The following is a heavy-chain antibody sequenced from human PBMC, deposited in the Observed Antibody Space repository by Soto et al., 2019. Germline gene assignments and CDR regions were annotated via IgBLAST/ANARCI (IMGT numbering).Heavy chain of an antibody. D-gene: IGHD3-22*01. V-gene: IGHV4-4*07. Sequence: PSETLSLTCTVSGGSISSYYWSWIRQPAGKGLEWIGRIYTSGSTNYNPSLKSRVTMSVDTSKNQFSLKLSSVTAADTAVYYCARYFVPYYDSSDHDAFDIWGQGTMVTISS. CDR1: GGSISSYY. CDR3: ARYFVPYYDSSDHDAFDI. J-gene: IGHJ3*02. CDR2: IYTSGST.